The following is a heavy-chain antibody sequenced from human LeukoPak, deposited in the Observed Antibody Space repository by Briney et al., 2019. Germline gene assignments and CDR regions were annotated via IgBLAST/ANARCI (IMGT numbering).Heavy chain of an antibody. CDR1: GFTFDDYA. CDR2: ISWNSGSI. V-gene: IGHV3-9*01. D-gene: IGHD6-13*01. Sequence: GGSLRLSCAASGFTFDDYAMHWARQAPGKGLEWVSGISWNSGSIGYADSVKGRFTISRDNAKNSLYLQMNSLRAEDTALYYCAKDILTAAAGTFFDYWGQGTLVTVSS. J-gene: IGHJ4*02. CDR3: AKDILTAAAGTFFDY.